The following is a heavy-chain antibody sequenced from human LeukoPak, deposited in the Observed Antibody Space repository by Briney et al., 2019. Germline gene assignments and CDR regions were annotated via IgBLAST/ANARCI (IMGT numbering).Heavy chain of an antibody. V-gene: IGHV5-10-1*01. Sequence: GESLKISCKGSGYSFTSYWISWVCQMPGKGPEWMGRIDPSDSYTNYSPSFQGHVTISADKSISPAYLQWSSLKASDTAMYYCAREARGISAAGPRAYGMDVWGQGTTVTVSS. D-gene: IGHD6-13*01. CDR3: AREARGISAAGPRAYGMDV. CDR1: GYSFTSYW. J-gene: IGHJ6*02. CDR2: IDPSDSYT.